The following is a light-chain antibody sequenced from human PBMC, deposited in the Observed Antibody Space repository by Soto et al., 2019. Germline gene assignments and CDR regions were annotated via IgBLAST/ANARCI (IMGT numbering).Light chain of an antibody. Sequence: DVQMTQSPSSLSAFVGDRVTITCRASQGIAPYLAWFQQKPGKVPKLLIYATSTLQSWVPSRFSGSGSWTEFTLTINSLQPEDVGTYYCQKYNSAPLTFGGGTKVEIK. CDR3: QKYNSAPLT. J-gene: IGKJ4*01. CDR2: ATS. CDR1: QGIAPY. V-gene: IGKV1-27*01.